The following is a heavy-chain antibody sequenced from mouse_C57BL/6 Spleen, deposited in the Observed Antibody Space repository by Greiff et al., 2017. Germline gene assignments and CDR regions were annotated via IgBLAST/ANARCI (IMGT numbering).Heavy chain of an antibody. V-gene: IGHV1-19*01. D-gene: IGHD2-4*01. CDR2: INPYNGGT. CDR3: ARRGYDYEDY. Sequence: EVKLQQSGPVLVKPGASVKMSCKASGYTFTDYYMNWVKQSHGKSLEWIGVINPYNGGTSYNQKFKGKATLTVDKSSSTAYMELNSLTSEDSAVYYCARRGYDYEDYWGQGTTLTVSS. J-gene: IGHJ2*01. CDR1: GYTFTDYY.